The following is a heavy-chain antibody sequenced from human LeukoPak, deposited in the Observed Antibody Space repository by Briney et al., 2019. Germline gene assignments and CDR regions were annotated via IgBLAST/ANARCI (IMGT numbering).Heavy chain of an antibody. Sequence: GGSLRLSCAASGFTFSDFYKSWVRQAPGKGLEWVAIINKDGSEEKYVDSVKGRFTISRDNAKNSLYLQMSSLRADDTAVYYCARWPHCQDFWGRGTRVTVSS. CDR3: ARWPHCQDF. J-gene: IGHJ4*02. V-gene: IGHV3-7*03. CDR1: GFTFSDFY. CDR2: INKDGSEE.